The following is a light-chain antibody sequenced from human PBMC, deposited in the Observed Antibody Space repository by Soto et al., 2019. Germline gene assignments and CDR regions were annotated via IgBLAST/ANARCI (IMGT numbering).Light chain of an antibody. CDR2: EVS. CDR1: SSDVGGYNY. J-gene: IGLJ1*01. Sequence: QSVLTQPASVSGSPGQSITISCAGTSSDVGGYNYVSWYQQHPGKAPKLLLYEVSNRPSWVSDRFSGSKSANTASLTISGLYAEDEANYYCSSYTNTTTLEVFGPGTKVTVL. CDR3: SSYTNTTTLEV. V-gene: IGLV2-14*01.